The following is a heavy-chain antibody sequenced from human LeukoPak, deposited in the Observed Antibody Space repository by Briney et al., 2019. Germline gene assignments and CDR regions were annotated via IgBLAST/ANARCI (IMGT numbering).Heavy chain of an antibody. J-gene: IGHJ3*01. CDR2: IRSKANSYAT. V-gene: IGHV3-73*01. CDR3: TRLSSTTVTTYP. CDR1: GFTFSGSA. D-gene: IGHD4-17*01. Sequence: GGSLRLSCAASGFTFSGSAMHWVRQASGKGLEWVGRIRSKANSYATAYAASVKGRFTISRDDSENTAYLQMNSLKTEDTAVYYCTRLSSTTVTTYPWGQGTMVTVSS.